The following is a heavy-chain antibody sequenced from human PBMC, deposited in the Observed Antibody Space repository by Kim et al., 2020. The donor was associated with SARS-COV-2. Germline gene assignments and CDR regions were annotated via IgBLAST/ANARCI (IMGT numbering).Heavy chain of an antibody. D-gene: IGHD3-10*01. CDR2: IYYSGST. V-gene: IGHV4-59*08. CDR3: ARHERVLWFGELGSWFDP. J-gene: IGHJ5*02. CDR1: GGSISSYY. Sequence: SETLSLTCTVSGGSISSYYWSWIRQPPGKGLEWIGYIYYSGSTNYNPSLKSRVTISVDTSKNQFSLKLSSVTAADTAVYYCARHERVLWFGELGSWFDPWGQGTLVTVSS.